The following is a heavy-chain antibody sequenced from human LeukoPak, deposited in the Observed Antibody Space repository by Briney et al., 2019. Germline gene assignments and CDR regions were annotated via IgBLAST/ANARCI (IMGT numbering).Heavy chain of an antibody. V-gene: IGHV1-2*02. CDR2: INPNSGGT. CDR1: GYTFTGYY. D-gene: IGHD3-22*01. CDR3: ARDLGPSGYYWFDP. J-gene: IGHJ5*02. Sequence: ASVKVSCKASGYTFTGYYMHWVRQAPGQGLEWMGWINPNSGGTNYAQKFQGRVTMTRDTSISTAYMELSRLRSDDTAVYYCARDLGPSGYYWFDPWGQGTLVTASS.